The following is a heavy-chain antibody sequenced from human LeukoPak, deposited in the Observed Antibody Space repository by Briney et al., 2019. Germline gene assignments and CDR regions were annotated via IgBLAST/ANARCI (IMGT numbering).Heavy chain of an antibody. CDR3: AREKAHYDFWSGYYDLNWFDP. V-gene: IGHV3-7*01. D-gene: IGHD3-3*01. CDR2: IKQDGSEK. Sequence: GGSLRLSCAASGFTFSSYWMSWVRQAPGKGLEWVANIKQDGSEKYYVDSVKGRFTISRDNAKNSLYLQMNSLRAEDTAVYYCAREKAHYDFWSGYYDLNWFDPWGQGTLVTVSS. J-gene: IGHJ5*02. CDR1: GFTFSSYW.